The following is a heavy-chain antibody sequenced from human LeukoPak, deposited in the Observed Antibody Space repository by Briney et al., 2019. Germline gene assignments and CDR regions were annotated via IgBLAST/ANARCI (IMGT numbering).Heavy chain of an antibody. D-gene: IGHD6-6*01. CDR2: IYYSGST. CDR1: GGSISSYY. Sequence: SETLSLTCTVSGGSISSYYWGWIRQPPGKGLEWIGSIYYSGSTYYNPSLKSRVTISVDTSKNQFSLKLSSVTAADTAVYYCARVAVGSSSGGYYYYMDVWGKGTTVTVSS. V-gene: IGHV4-39*07. CDR3: ARVAVGSSSGGYYYYMDV. J-gene: IGHJ6*03.